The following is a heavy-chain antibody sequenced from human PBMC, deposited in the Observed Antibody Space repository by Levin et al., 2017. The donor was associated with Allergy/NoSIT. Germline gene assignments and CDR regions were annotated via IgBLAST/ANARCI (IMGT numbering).Heavy chain of an antibody. V-gene: IGHV4-30-2*01. CDR1: GGSISSGGYS. D-gene: IGHD3-10*01. Sequence: PSQTLSLTCAVSGGSISSGGYSWSWIRQPPGKGLEWIGYIYHSGSTYYNPSLKSRVTISVDRSKNQFSLKLSSVTAADTAVYYCARGYGSGSSYDAFDIWGQGTMVTVSS. J-gene: IGHJ3*02. CDR3: ARGYGSGSSYDAFDI. CDR2: IYHSGST.